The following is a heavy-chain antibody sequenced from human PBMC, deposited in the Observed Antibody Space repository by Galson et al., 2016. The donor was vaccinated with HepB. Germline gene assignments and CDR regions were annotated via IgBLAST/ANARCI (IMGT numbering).Heavy chain of an antibody. CDR2: ISGSPVTT. V-gene: IGHV3-23*01. J-gene: IGHJ4*02. D-gene: IGHD6-13*01. CDR1: GFSFSSYV. CDR3: TKDRGGGSSWYLGYS. Sequence: SLRLSCAASGFSFSSYVMSWVRQSPGKGLEWVSGISGSPVTTYYAASVRGRFTISRDDSKKMLYPQMNSLTVEDAALYYCTKDRGGGSSWYLGYSWGQGTPVTVSS.